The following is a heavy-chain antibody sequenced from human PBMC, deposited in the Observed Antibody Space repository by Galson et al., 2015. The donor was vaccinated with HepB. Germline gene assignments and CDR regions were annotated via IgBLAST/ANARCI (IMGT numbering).Heavy chain of an antibody. V-gene: IGHV2-5*02. J-gene: IGHJ4*02. CDR2: IYWDDDK. D-gene: IGHD6-13*01. CDR1: GFSLSTSGVG. Sequence: PALVKPTQTLTLTCTFSGFSLSTSGVGVGWIRQPPGKALEWLALIYWDDDKRYSPSLKSRLTTTKDTSKNQVVLTMTNMDPVDTATYYCAHRHSSSWYDHFDYWGQGTLVTVSS. CDR3: AHRHSSSWYDHFDY.